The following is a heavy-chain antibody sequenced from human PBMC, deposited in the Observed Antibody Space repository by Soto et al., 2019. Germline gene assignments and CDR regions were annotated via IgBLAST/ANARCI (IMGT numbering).Heavy chain of an antibody. CDR2: IIPIFGTA. Sequence: SVKSCKASGGTFSSYAISWVRQAPGQGLEWMGGIIPIFGTANYAQKFQGRVTITADKSTSTAYMELSSLRSEDTAVYYCAREATSDAFDIWGQGTMVTVSS. D-gene: IGHD2-2*01. J-gene: IGHJ3*02. V-gene: IGHV1-69*06. CDR1: GGTFSSYA. CDR3: AREATSDAFDI.